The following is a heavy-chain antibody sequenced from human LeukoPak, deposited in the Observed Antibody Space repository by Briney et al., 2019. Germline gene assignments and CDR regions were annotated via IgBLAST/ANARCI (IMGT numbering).Heavy chain of an antibody. CDR2: IRSKAYGGTT. CDR3: TRDPQDNTFGGVFF. D-gene: IGHD3-16*01. Sequence: PGGSLRLSCTASGFTFGDYAMSWVRQAPGKGLEWVGFIRSKAYGGTTEYAASVKGRFTISRDDSKSIAYLQMNSLKTEDTAVYYCTRDPQDNTFGGVFFWGQGTLVTVSS. CDR1: GFTFGDYA. J-gene: IGHJ4*02. V-gene: IGHV3-49*04.